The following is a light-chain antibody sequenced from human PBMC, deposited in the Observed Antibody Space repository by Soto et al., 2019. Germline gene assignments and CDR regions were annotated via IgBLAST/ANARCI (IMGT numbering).Light chain of an antibody. CDR2: LNSDGSH. CDR1: SGHSNYA. Sequence: QPVLTQSPSASASLGASVKLTCTLSSGHSNYAIAWHQQLPEKGPRFLMKLNSDGSHSKGDGIPDRFSGSSSGAERYLTISSLQSEDEADYYCQTWDTGIVVSGGGTQLTVL. CDR3: QTWDTGIVV. J-gene: IGLJ2*01. V-gene: IGLV4-69*02.